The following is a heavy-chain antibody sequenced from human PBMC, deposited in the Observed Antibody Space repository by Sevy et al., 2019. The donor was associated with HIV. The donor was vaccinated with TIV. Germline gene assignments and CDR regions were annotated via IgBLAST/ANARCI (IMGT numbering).Heavy chain of an antibody. J-gene: IGHJ5*02. CDR3: ARYKLVGATLTVQGIWFDP. D-gene: IGHD1-26*01. CDR2: INHSGST. V-gene: IGHV4-34*01. Sequence: SETLSLTCAVYGGSFSGYYWSWIRQPPGKGLEWIGEINHSGSTNYNPSLKSRVTKSVDTSKNQFSLKLSSVTAADTAVYYCARYKLVGATLTVQGIWFDPWGQGTLVTVSS. CDR1: GGSFSGYY.